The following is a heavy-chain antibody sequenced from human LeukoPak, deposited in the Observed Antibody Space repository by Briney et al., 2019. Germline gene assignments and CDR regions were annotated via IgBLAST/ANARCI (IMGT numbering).Heavy chain of an antibody. Sequence: PGGSLRLSCAASGFTVSSNYMSWVRQAPGKGLEWVSVIYSGGSTYYADSVKGRFTISRDNSKNTLYLQMNSLRAEDTAVYYCARMMTTVTTVDYYYYGMDVWGQGTTVTVS. D-gene: IGHD4-11*01. CDR3: ARMMTTVTTVDYYYYGMDV. V-gene: IGHV3-53*01. CDR1: GFTVSSNY. CDR2: IYSGGST. J-gene: IGHJ6*02.